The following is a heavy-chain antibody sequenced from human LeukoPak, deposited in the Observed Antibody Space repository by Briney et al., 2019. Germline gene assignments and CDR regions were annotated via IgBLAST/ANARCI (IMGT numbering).Heavy chain of an antibody. J-gene: IGHJ4*02. CDR2: INDSGST. CDR1: GGSFSGYY. D-gene: IGHD3-10*01. Sequence: SETLSLTCAVYGGSFSGYYWSWVRQPPGKGLEWVGEINDSGSTNYNPSRKRRGTISVETSKNQFSLKLSSVTAADTAVYYCARLAYGSGSLWGQGTLVTVSS. CDR3: ARLAYGSGSL. V-gene: IGHV4-34*01.